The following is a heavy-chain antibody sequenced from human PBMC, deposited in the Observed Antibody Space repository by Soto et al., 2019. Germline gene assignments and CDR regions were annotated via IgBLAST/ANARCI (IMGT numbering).Heavy chain of an antibody. CDR2: ISGSSAI. J-gene: IGHJ4*02. CDR3: ARAPDYIDY. Sequence: SLRLSCAASGFTFSSYAMSWVRQAPGKGLEWVSAISGSSAIYYADSVKGRFTISRDDAKSSLFLQMNSLRAEDTAVYYCARAPDYIDYWGQGILVTVSS. V-gene: IGHV3-23*01. CDR1: GFTFSSYA.